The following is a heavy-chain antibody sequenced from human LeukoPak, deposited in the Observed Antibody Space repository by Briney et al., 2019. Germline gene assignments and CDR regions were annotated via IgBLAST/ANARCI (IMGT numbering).Heavy chain of an antibody. CDR1: GGSFSGYY. CDR2: INHSGST. CDR3: ARAHRGVSKAGTKTIEQRAFDI. V-gene: IGHV4-34*01. J-gene: IGHJ3*02. D-gene: IGHD6-13*01. Sequence: SETLSLTCAVYGGSFSGYYRSWIRQPPGKGLEWIGEINHSGSTNYNPSLKSRVTISVDTSKNQFSLKLSSVTAADTAVYYCARAHRGVSKAGTKTIEQRAFDIWGQGTMVTVSS.